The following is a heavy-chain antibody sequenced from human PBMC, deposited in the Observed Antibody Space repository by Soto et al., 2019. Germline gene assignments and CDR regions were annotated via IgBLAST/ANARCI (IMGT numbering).Heavy chain of an antibody. V-gene: IGHV3-11*01. J-gene: IGHJ3*01. CDR3: VRELSGECFAFDX. CDR1: GFTLSDNY. D-gene: IGHD3-16*01. Sequence: GGSLRHSGAASGFTLSDNYMSLIRQAPGKVLDWMAYMTRSGSSSSYADSVKGRFTISRDNAKNSMYLQMNSLRGDDTAVYYCVRELSGECFAFDXWAQGSIVTVS. CDR2: MTRSGSSS.